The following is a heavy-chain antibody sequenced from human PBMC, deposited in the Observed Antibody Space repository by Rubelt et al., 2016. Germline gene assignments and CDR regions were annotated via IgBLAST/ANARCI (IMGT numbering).Heavy chain of an antibody. CDR2: ITAGNGNT. J-gene: IGHJ5*02. D-gene: IGHD6-19*01. V-gene: IGHV1-3*01. CDR3: ARVIWGSGWSNNWFDP. CDR1: GYTFTSYA. Sequence: QVQLVQSGAEVKKPGASVKVSCKASGYTFTSYAMHWVRQAPGQRLEWMGWITAGNGNTKYSQKFLGTGAMTRETSASAAYMGLSSLRSEDTAVYYCARVIWGSGWSNNWFDPWGQGTLVTVSS.